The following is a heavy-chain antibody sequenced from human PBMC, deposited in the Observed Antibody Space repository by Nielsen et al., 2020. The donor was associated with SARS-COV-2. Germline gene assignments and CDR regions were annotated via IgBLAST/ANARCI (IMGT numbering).Heavy chain of an antibody. Sequence: SETLSLTCTVSGGSISSYYWSWIRQPPGKGLEWIGYIYYSGSTNYNPSLKSRVTISVDTSKNQFSLKLSSVTAADTAVYYCARLAPYYYYMDVWGKGTTVTVAS. J-gene: IGHJ6*03. CDR2: IYYSGST. D-gene: IGHD5-12*01. V-gene: IGHV4-59*01. CDR1: GGSISSYY. CDR3: ARLAPYYYYMDV.